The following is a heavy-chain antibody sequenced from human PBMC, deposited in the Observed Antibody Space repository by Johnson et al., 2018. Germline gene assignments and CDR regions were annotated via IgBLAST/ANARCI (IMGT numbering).Heavy chain of an antibody. CDR1: GFTFTSYG. J-gene: IGHJ6*03. CDR3: ARCIYYCYYMDG. CDR2: ISYDGSNK. Sequence: VQLVESGGGVVQPGRSLSLSCAASGFTFTSYGFHWVRQAPGQGLEWVAVISYDGSNKYYADSVKGRFTISRDNSKNTLYLQMNSLRAEDTAPYYCARCIYYCYYMDGWGNGTTVTVSS. V-gene: IGHV3-30*03. D-gene: IGHD2-8*01.